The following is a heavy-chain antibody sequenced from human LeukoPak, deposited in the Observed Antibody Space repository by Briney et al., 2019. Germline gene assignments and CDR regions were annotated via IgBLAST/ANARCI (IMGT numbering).Heavy chain of an antibody. J-gene: IGHJ4*02. CDR1: GFTFSSYG. CDR3: AKDRDSKWLYFDY. Sequence: PGGSLRLSCAASGFTFSSYGVHWVRQAPGKGLEWVAFIRYDGSNKYYADSMKGRFTISRDNSKNTLYLQMNSLRAGDTAVYYCAKDRDSKWLYFDYWGQGTLVTVSS. CDR2: IRYDGSNK. D-gene: IGHD5-12*01. V-gene: IGHV3-30*02.